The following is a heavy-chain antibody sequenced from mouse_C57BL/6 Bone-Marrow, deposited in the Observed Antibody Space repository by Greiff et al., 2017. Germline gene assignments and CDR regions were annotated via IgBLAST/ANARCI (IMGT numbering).Heavy chain of an antibody. J-gene: IGHJ4*01. CDR2: IYPRSGNT. CDR3: ARSAGLPYAMDY. V-gene: IGHV1-81*01. D-gene: IGHD2-2*01. CDR1: GYTFTSYG. Sequence: VQLQQSGAELARPGASVKLSCKASGYTFTSYGISWVKQRTGQGLEWIGEIYPRSGNTYYNEKFKGKATLTAAKSSSTAYMELRSLTSEDSAVYVCARSAGLPYAMDYWGQGTSVTVSS.